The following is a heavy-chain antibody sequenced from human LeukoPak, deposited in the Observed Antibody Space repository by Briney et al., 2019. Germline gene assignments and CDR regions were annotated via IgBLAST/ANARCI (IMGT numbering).Heavy chain of an antibody. CDR2: IYYSGST. Sequence: SETLSLTCTVSGGSISSYYWSWIRQPPGKGLEWIGYIYYSGSTNYNPALKSRVTISVDRSKNQFSLKLSSVTAADTAVYYCARDPGYSGYDWFDYWGQGTLVTVSS. J-gene: IGHJ4*02. D-gene: IGHD5-12*01. V-gene: IGHV4-59*12. CDR3: ARDPGYSGYDWFDY. CDR1: GGSISSYY.